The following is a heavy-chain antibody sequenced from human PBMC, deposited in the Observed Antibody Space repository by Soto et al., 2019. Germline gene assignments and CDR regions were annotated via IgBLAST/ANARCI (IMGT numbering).Heavy chain of an antibody. CDR1: GGTFGNLG. J-gene: IGHJ5*01. D-gene: IGHD3-10*01. V-gene: IGHV1-69*13. CDR2: TIPIFDTP. Sequence: SVKVSCKASGGTFGNLGISWLRQAPGQGLEWMGGTIPIFDTPHYAEKFRDRLTITADATSTAYMELTSLSSEDTATYYCARDREDGSGTKYNWFDSWRQGTLVTVSS. CDR3: ARDREDGSGTKYNWFDS.